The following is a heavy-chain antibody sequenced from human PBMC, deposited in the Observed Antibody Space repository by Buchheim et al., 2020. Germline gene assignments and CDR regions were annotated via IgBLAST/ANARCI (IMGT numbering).Heavy chain of an antibody. Sequence: QVTLKESGPALVKPTQTLTLTCTFSGLSLSTTGLRVSWIRQPPGKSLEWLARIDWVDDKFYSQSLRTRLTIYSDTSKTQVGLTMTNMDPVDTATYYCARTVYSSSSSWFDPWGPGTL. V-gene: IGHV2-70*04. CDR2: IDWVDDK. D-gene: IGHD6-6*01. CDR3: ARTVYSSSSSWFDP. CDR1: GLSLSTTGLR. J-gene: IGHJ5*02.